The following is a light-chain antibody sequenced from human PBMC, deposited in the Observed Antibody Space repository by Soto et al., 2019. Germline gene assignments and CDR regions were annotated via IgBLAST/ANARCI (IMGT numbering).Light chain of an antibody. Sequence: QSALTQPASVSGSPGQSLTISCTGTSRDVGGYNYVSWYQQHPGKAPKLMIYEVSNRPSGVSNRFSGSKSANTASLTISGLQAEDEADYYCSSYTSSNTPVFGGGTKVTVL. CDR2: EVS. CDR1: SRDVGGYNY. V-gene: IGLV2-14*01. J-gene: IGLJ3*02. CDR3: SSYTSSNTPV.